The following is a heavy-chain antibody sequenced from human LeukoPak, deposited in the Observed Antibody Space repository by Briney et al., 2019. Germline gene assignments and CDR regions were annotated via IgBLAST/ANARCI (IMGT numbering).Heavy chain of an antibody. V-gene: IGHV4-59*01. CDR3: ARGTGYDSSGYYGNEDAFDI. J-gene: IGHJ3*02. Sequence: SETLSLTCTVSGGSTSSYYWSWIRQPPGKGLEWIGYIYYSGSTNYNPSLKSRVTISVDTSKNQFSLKLSSVTAADTAVYYCARGTGYDSSGYYGNEDAFDIWGQGTMVTVSS. CDR2: IYYSGST. D-gene: IGHD3-22*01. CDR1: GGSTSSYY.